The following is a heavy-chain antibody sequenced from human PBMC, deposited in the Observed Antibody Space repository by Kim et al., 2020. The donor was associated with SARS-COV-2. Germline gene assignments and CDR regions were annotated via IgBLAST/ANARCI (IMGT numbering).Heavy chain of an antibody. D-gene: IGHD3-10*01. CDR2: IYYSGST. V-gene: IGHV4-39*01. CDR1: GCSISSSSYY. CDR3: ARHSLLSGRYYYGSGSPIFDP. J-gene: IGHJ5*02. Sequence: SETLSLTCTVSGCSISSSSYYWGWIRQPPGKGLEWIGSIYYSGSTYYNPSLKSRVTISVDTSKNQFSLKLSSVTAADTAVYYCARHSLLSGRYYYGSGSPIFDPWGQGTLVTVSS.